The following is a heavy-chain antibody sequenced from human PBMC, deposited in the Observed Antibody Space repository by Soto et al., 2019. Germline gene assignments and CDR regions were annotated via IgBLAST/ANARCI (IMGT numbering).Heavy chain of an antibody. CDR3: AKDYYGSGSYPNWFDP. D-gene: IGHD3-10*01. Sequence: GGSLRLSCAASGFTCSSYAMSWVRQAPGKGLEWVSAISGSGGSTYYADSVKGRFTISRDNSKNTLYLQMNSLRAEDTAVYYCAKDYYGSGSYPNWFDPWGQGTLVTVSS. CDR1: GFTCSSYA. J-gene: IGHJ5*02. V-gene: IGHV3-23*01. CDR2: ISGSGGST.